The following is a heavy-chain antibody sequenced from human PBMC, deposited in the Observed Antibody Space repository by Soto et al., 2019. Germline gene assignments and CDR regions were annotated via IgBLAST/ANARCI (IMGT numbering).Heavy chain of an antibody. CDR3: AKDHDDYWFDP. D-gene: IGHD3-3*01. Sequence: GGSLRLSCAASGFTFSSYWMHWVRQAPGKGLVWVSRINSDGSSTSYADSVKGRFTISRDNAKNTLYLQMNSLRAEDTAVYYCAKDHDDYWFDPWGQGTLVTVSS. CDR2: INSDGSST. V-gene: IGHV3-74*01. CDR1: GFTFSSYW. J-gene: IGHJ5*02.